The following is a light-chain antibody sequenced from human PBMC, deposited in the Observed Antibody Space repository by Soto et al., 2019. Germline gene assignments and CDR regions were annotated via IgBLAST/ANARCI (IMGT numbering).Light chain of an antibody. Sequence: DVVLTQTPLSSPVPLGQPASISCRSSQSLVYSDGNTYLSWLQQRPGQPPRLLMYQISNRFSGVPGRFSRSGAGTDFTLTISRVEAEDVGIYYCLQFAHFPRTFGQGTKVDI. CDR2: QIS. CDR3: LQFAHFPRT. J-gene: IGKJ1*01. CDR1: QSLVYSDGNTY. V-gene: IGKV2-24*01.